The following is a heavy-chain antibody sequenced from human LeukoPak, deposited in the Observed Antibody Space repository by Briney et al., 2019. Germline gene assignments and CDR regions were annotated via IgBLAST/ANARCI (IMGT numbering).Heavy chain of an antibody. D-gene: IGHD3-10*01. CDR1: GFTFSDYY. J-gene: IGHJ5*02. CDR2: ISSSGSTI. V-gene: IGHV3-11*01. Sequence: GGSLRPSCAASGFTFSDYYMSWICQAPGKGLEWVSYISSSGSTIYYADSVKGRFTISRDNAKNTLYLQMNSQSAEDTAVYDCARDTFGEFNNWFDPWGQGTLVTVSS. CDR3: ARDTFGEFNNWFDP.